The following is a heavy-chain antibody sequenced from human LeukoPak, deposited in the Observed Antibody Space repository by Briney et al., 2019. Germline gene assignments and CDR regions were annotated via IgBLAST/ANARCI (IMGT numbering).Heavy chain of an antibody. CDR3: ARGGSMISYFDY. Sequence: PSETLSLTCTVSGYSISNAYYWGWIRQPPGKGLEWIGSLYHSGSTYYNPSLKSRVTTSVDTSKNRFSLKLSSVTAADTAVYYCARGGSMISYFDYWGQGTLVTVSS. V-gene: IGHV4-38-2*02. CDR2: LYHSGST. CDR1: GYSISNAYY. D-gene: IGHD3-10*01. J-gene: IGHJ4*02.